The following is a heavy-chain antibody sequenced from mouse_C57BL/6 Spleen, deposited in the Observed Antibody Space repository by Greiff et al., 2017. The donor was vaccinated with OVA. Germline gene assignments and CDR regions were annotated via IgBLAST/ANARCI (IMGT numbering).Heavy chain of an antibody. CDR1: GFTFSDYG. J-gene: IGHJ4*01. V-gene: IGHV5-17*01. Sequence: DVKLVESGGGLVKPGGSLKLSCAASGFTFSDYGMHWVRQAPEKGLEWVAYISSGSSTIYYADTVKGRFTISRDNAKNTLFLQMTSLRSEDTAMYYCARPYGSSYSYAMDYWGQGTSVTVSS. D-gene: IGHD1-1*01. CDR3: ARPYGSSYSYAMDY. CDR2: ISSGSSTI.